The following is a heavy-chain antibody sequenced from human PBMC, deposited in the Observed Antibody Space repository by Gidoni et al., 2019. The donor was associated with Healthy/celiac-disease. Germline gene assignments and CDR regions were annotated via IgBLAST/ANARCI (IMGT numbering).Heavy chain of an antibody. V-gene: IGHV1-46*01. CDR2: INPSGGST. Sequence: QVQLVQSGAEVTKPWASVKVSCKASGYTFTSYYMHWVRQATGPGLEWMGIINPSGGSTSYAQKFQGRVTMTRDTSTSTVDMELSSLRSEDTAVYYCARSCGYGSGSYYPDQIPLFDYWGQGTLVTVSS. CDR1: GYTFTSYY. D-gene: IGHD3-10*01. CDR3: ARSCGYGSGSYYPDQIPLFDY. J-gene: IGHJ4*02.